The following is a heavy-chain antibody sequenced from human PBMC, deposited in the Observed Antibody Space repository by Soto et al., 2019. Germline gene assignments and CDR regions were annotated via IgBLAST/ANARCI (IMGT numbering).Heavy chain of an antibody. Sequence: QLQLQESGPGLVKPSETLSLTCTVSGGSISSSSYYWGWIRQPPGKGLEWLGTIYYTGSTYYNPSLKSRVTISVDTSKNQFSLKLSSVTAADTAVYYCARYKDSATPGQPRWGQETLVTVSS. CDR3: ARYKDSATPGQPR. J-gene: IGHJ4*02. D-gene: IGHD1-1*01. CDR1: GGSISSSSYY. V-gene: IGHV4-39*01. CDR2: IYYTGST.